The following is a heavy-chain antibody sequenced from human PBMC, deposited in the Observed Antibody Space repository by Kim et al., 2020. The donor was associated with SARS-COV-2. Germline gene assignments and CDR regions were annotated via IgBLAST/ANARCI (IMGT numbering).Heavy chain of an antibody. CDR3: ARDGLRLGELSSVDY. J-gene: IGHJ4*02. Sequence: GGSLRLSCAASGFTFSSYAMHWVRQAPGKGLEWVAVISYDGSNKYYADSVKGRFTISRDNSKNTLYLQMNSLRAEDTAVYYCARDGLRLGELSSVDYWGQGTLVTVSS. D-gene: IGHD3-16*02. V-gene: IGHV3-30*04. CDR1: GFTFSSYA. CDR2: ISYDGSNK.